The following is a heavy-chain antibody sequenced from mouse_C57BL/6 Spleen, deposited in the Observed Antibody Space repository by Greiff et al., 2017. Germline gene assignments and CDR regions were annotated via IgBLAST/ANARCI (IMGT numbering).Heavy chain of an antibody. CDR1: GFTFSDYG. J-gene: IGHJ2*01. CDR2: ISSGSSTI. Sequence: EVQLVESGGGLVKPGGSLKLSCAASGFTFSDYGMHWVRQAPEKGLEWVAYISSGSSTIYYADTVKGRFTISRDNAKNTLFLQMTSLRSEDTAMYYCAREKNGNYYFDYWGQGTTLTVSS. V-gene: IGHV5-17*01. D-gene: IGHD2-1*01. CDR3: AREKNGNYYFDY.